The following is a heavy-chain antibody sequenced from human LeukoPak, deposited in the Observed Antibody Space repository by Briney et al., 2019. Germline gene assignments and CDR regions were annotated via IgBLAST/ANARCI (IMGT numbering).Heavy chain of an antibody. V-gene: IGHV4-4*07. Sequence: SETLSLTCTVSGGSISSYYWSWIRQPAGKGLEWIGRIYTSGSTNYNPSLKSRVTMSVDTSKNQFSLKLTSVTAADTAIYYCVRTYEIVGATAFYHYFYYMDVWGKGTTVTISS. J-gene: IGHJ6*03. CDR1: GGSISSYY. D-gene: IGHD1-26*01. CDR3: VRTYEIVGATAFYHYFYYMDV. CDR2: IYTSGST.